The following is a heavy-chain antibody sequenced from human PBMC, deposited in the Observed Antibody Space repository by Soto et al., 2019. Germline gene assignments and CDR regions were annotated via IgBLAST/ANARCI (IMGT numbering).Heavy chain of an antibody. D-gene: IGHD5-12*01. Sequence: SETLSLTCTVSGGSISSGGYYWSWIRQHPGKGLEWIGYIYYSGSTYYNPSLKSRVTISVDTAENQFSLKLSSVTAADTAVYHCARGHHSGYDHFDYWGQGILVTVSS. CDR1: GGSISSGGYY. CDR2: IYYSGST. J-gene: IGHJ4*02. V-gene: IGHV4-31*03. CDR3: ARGHHSGYDHFDY.